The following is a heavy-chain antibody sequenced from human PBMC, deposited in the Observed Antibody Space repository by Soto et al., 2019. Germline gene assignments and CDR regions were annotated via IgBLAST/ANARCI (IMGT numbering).Heavy chain of an antibody. CDR3: ARSQGSSTSLEIYYYYYYGMDV. D-gene: IGHD2-2*01. Sequence: QVQLVQSGAEVKKPGSSVKVSCKASGGTFSSYAISWVRQAPGQGLEWMGGIIPISDTTHYAQKLQGRVTITADESTSTAYMELSSLRSEDTAVYYCARSQGSSTSLEIYYYYYYGMDVWGQGTTVTVSS. CDR1: GGTFSSYA. V-gene: IGHV1-69*01. J-gene: IGHJ6*02. CDR2: IIPISDTT.